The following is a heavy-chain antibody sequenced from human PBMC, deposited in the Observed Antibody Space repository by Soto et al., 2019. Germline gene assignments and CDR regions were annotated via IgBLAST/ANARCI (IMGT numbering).Heavy chain of an antibody. CDR2: IYSSGNT. J-gene: IGHJ4*02. V-gene: IGHV4-59*08. Sequence: SETLSLTWTVSCGSIGDYCWSWIRQPPGKGLEWIGYIYSSGNTNYNPSLQSRVTISVDTSKNQFSLKLSSVTAADTAVYYCARLACSTTRCFTYFDYWGQGALVTVSS. CDR1: CGSIGDYC. CDR3: ARLACSTTRCFTYFDY. D-gene: IGHD2-2*02.